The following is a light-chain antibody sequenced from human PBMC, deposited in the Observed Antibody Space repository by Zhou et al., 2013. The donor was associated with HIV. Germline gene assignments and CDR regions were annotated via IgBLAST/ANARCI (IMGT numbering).Light chain of an antibody. CDR3: QQYSNWPMYT. CDR1: QNVPSE. Sequence: EIVLTQSPGTLSLSPGERVTLSCRASQNVPSEYVAWYQQKSGQAPRVLIYAASTRATDTPARFSGSGSGTEFTLVISSLKSEDFAVYYCQQYSNWPMYTFGQGTKLDFK. V-gene: IGKV3-15*01. J-gene: IGKJ2*01. CDR2: AAS.